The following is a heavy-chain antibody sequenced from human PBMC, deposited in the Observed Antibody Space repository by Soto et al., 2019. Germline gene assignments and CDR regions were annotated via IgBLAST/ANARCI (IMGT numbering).Heavy chain of an antibody. J-gene: IGHJ4*02. Sequence: GGSLRLSCAASGFTFSSYSMNWVRQAPGKGLEWVSSISSSGGYIYYADSVKGRFTISRDNSKNSLYLQMNSLTTGDTAIYYCAKDSIGIGDYVLYSSGQGTLVTVSS. V-gene: IGHV3-21*04. CDR1: GFTFSSYS. D-gene: IGHD4-17*01. CDR2: ISSSGGYI. CDR3: AKDSIGIGDYVLYS.